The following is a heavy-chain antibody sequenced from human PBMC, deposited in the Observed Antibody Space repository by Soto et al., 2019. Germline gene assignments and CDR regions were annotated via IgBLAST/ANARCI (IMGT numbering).Heavy chain of an antibody. Sequence: SETLSLTCTVSGVSISSGDYYWSWIRQTPGKGLEWIGYIYYSENTYYNPSLKSRVAISGDTSKNQFSLKLSSVTAADTAVYYCASAGGLGAVAADYWGQGTLVTVS. CDR2: IYYSENT. CDR3: ASAGGLGAVAADY. CDR1: GVSISSGDYY. D-gene: IGHD6-19*01. J-gene: IGHJ4*02. V-gene: IGHV4-30-4*01.